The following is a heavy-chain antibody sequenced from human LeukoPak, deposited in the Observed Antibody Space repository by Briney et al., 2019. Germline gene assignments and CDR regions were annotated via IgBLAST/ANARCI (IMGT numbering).Heavy chain of an antibody. J-gene: IGHJ4*02. D-gene: IGHD3-10*01. CDR3: ATRAYYYGSGSYLPLNY. CDR2: INPNSGGT. CDR1: GYTFTGYY. Sequence: GASVKVSCKASGYTFTGYYMHWVRQAPGQGLEWMGWINPNSGGTNYAQKFQGRVTMTRDTSISTAYMELSRLRSEDTAVYYCATRAYYYGSGSYLPLNYWGQGTLVTVSS. V-gene: IGHV1-2*02.